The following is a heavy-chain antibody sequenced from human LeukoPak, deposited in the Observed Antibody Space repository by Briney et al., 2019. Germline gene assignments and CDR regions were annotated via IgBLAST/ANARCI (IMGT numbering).Heavy chain of an antibody. J-gene: IGHJ5*02. D-gene: IGHD3-3*01. CDR2: INPSGGST. CDR3: ARDFPLDFWSGPPDNWFDP. CDR1: GYTFTSYY. Sequence: ASVKVSCKASGYTFTSYYMHWVRQAPGQGLEWMGIINPSGGSTSYAQKFQGRVTMTRDTSTSTVYMELSSLRSEDTAVYYCARDFPLDFWSGPPDNWFDPWGQGTLVTVSS. V-gene: IGHV1-46*01.